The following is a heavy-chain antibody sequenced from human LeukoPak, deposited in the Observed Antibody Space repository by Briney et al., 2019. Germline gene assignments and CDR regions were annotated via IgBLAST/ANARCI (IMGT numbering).Heavy chain of an antibody. CDR1: GGSISSYY. CDR3: ARQGY. V-gene: IGHV4-34*01. Sequence: PSETLSLTCTVSGGSISSYYWSWIRQPPGKGLEWIGEINHSGSTNYNPSLRSRVTISVDTSKNQFSLKLSSVTAADTAVYYCARQGYWGQGTLVTVSS. J-gene: IGHJ4*02. CDR2: INHSGST.